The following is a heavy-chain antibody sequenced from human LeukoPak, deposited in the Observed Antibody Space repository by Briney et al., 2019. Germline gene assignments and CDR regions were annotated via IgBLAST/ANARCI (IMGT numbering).Heavy chain of an antibody. D-gene: IGHD2-15*01. V-gene: IGHV4-59*01. J-gene: IGHJ3*02. Sequence: SETLSLTCTVSAGSISSYYWSWIRLPPGKGLEWIGYLSKSGNTNYSPSLKSRVTIFGDTSKNQFFLKLSSVTAADTAMYYCASARYVNSFYAFNIWGQGTLVTVSS. CDR2: LSKSGNT. CDR1: AGSISSYY. CDR3: ASARYVNSFYAFNI.